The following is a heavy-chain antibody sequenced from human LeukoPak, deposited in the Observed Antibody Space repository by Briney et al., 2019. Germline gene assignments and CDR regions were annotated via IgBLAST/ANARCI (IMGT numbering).Heavy chain of an antibody. D-gene: IGHD4/OR15-4a*01. CDR2: IYSDNT. V-gene: IGHV3-53*01. CDR1: GFTVSSNS. CDR3: ARRAGAYSHPYDY. Sequence: PGGSLRLSCTVSGFTVSSNSMSWVRRAPGKGLEWVSFIYSDNTHYSDSVKGRFTISRDNSKNTLYPQMNSLRAEDTAVYYCARRAGAYSHPYDYWGQGTLVTVSS. J-gene: IGHJ4*02.